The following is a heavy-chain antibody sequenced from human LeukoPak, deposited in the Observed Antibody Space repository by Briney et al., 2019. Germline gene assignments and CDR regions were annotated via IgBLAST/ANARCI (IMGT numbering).Heavy chain of an antibody. CDR1: GFTLSSYA. D-gene: IGHD6-6*01. V-gene: IGHV3-23*01. Sequence: GGSLRLSCAASGFTLSSYAMSWVRQAPGKGLEWVSAISDSGNTYHADSVKGRVTVSRDNSKNTLYLQMNSLRAGDTAVYYCAKDRRPNIASRTFDYWGQGTLVTVSS. CDR3: AKDRRPNIASRTFDY. J-gene: IGHJ4*02. CDR2: ISDSGNT.